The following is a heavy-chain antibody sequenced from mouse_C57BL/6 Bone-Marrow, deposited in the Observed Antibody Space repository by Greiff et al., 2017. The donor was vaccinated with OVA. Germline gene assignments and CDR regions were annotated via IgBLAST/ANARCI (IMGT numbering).Heavy chain of an antibody. CDR1: GYTFTSYW. V-gene: IGHV1-59*01. CDR3: GPDGAY. CDR2: IDPSDSYT. J-gene: IGHJ3*01. Sequence: VQLQQPGAELVRPGTSVKLSCKASGYTFTSYWMHWVKQRPGQGLEWIGVIDPSDSYTNYNQKFKGKATLTVDTSSSTAYMQLSSLTSEDSAVYYCGPDGAYGGRGTLVTVSA.